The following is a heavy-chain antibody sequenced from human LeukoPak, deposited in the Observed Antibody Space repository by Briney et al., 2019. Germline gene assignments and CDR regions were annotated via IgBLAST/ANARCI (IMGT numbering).Heavy chain of an antibody. D-gene: IGHD3-9*01. J-gene: IGHJ5*02. Sequence: SETLSLTCTVSGGSINSGGYYWSWIRQLPGKGLEWIGHIYYSGSAYYNPSLKSRVTMSVDTSNQFSLRLSSVTAADTAVYFCARSEGDCSDVLTGINWFDPWGQGTLVTVSS. V-gene: IGHV4-31*02. CDR2: IYYSGSA. CDR3: ARSEGDCSDVLTGINWFDP. CDR1: GGSINSGGYY.